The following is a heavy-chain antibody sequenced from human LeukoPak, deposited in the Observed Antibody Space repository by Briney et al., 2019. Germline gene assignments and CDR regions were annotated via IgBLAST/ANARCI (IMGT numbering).Heavy chain of an antibody. Sequence: PSETLSLTCTVSGGSISSSIYYWSWIRQPPGKGLEWIGEINHSGSTNYNPSLKSRVTISVDTSKNQFSLKLSSVTAADTAVYYCARRNHKGWLRQRNWFDPWGQGTLVTVSS. D-gene: IGHD5-12*01. CDR1: GGSISSSIYY. J-gene: IGHJ5*02. CDR3: ARRNHKGWLRQRNWFDP. V-gene: IGHV4-39*07. CDR2: INHSGST.